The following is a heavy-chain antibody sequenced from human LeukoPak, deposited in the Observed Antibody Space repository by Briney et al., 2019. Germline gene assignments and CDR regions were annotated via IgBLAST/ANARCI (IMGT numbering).Heavy chain of an antibody. CDR2: INSDGSST. Sequence: GGSLRLSCAASGFTFSSYWMHWVRQAPGKGLVWVSRINSDGSSTSYADSVKGRFTISRDNAKNTLYLQMNSLGAEDTAVYYCARAAFVDYYYGMDVWGKGTTVTVSS. J-gene: IGHJ6*04. V-gene: IGHV3-74*01. CDR3: ARAAFVDYYYGMDV. CDR1: GFTFSSYW.